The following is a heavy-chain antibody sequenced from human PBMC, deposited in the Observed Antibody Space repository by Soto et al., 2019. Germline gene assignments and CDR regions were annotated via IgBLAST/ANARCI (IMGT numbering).Heavy chain of an antibody. Sequence: EVQLLESGGGLIQPGGSLRLSCAASGFTFSTYAMSWVRQAPGKGLEWVSSISGSGRSTYYTDSVKGRFTISRDNSKNTLFLQRNSLRAEDTAIYYCVRQSSLLDYWGQGTLVTVSS. J-gene: IGHJ4*02. CDR2: ISGSGRST. D-gene: IGHD3-10*01. V-gene: IGHV3-23*01. CDR1: GFTFSTYA. CDR3: VRQSSLLDY.